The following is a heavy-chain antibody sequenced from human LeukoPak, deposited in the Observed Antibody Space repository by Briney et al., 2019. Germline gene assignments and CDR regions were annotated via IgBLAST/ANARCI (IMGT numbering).Heavy chain of an antibody. V-gene: IGHV3-74*01. CDR2: INSEGSST. J-gene: IGHJ6*02. CDR3: ARGQYYYGMDV. CDR1: GFTLSTYW. Sequence: PGGSLRLSCAASGFTLSTYWMHWVRQAPGKGLVWVSRINSEGSSTTYADSVKGRFTISRDNSKNTLYLQMNSLRAEDTAVYYCARGQYYYGMDVWGQGTTVTVSS.